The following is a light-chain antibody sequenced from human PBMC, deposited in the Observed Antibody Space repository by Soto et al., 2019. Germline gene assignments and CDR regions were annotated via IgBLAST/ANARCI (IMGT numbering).Light chain of an antibody. CDR1: SSDVGGYDY. J-gene: IGLJ1*01. CDR2: QVT. CDR3: SSYTDSSNYV. V-gene: IGLV2-14*01. Sequence: SVLTQPASVSGSPGQSITISCTGTSSDVGGYDYVSWYQHHPGKAPKLLIYQVTNRPSGVSNRFSGSRSGNTASLTISGLQAEDEADYYCSSYTDSSNYVFGTGTKVTVL.